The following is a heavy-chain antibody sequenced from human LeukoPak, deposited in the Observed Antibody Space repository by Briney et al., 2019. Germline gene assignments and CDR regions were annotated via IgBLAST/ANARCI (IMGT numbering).Heavy chain of an antibody. V-gene: IGHV3-23*01. D-gene: IGHD2-21*02. Sequence: GGSLRLSCVGSGLNFNTYDLTWVRQAPGKGLEWVALFGTRHTHIFYADSVEGRFAISRDNSKNTVYLQMNSLRVEEAAVYYCAARLPLYGMDVWGQGTTVTVSS. CDR3: AARLPLYGMDV. CDR2: FGTRHTHI. CDR1: GLNFNTYD. J-gene: IGHJ6*02.